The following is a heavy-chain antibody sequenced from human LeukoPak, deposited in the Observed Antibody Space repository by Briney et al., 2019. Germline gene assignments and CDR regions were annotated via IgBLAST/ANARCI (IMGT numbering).Heavy chain of an antibody. Sequence: GGSLRLSCAASGFRFSTYAMSWVRQAPGKGLEWVSGISGSTGLTYYADSVKGRFTISRDNSKDTVHLQMNTLRVEDTAVYYCAKSDPLMTAAGIFDSWGQGTLVTVSS. J-gene: IGHJ4*02. CDR2: ISGSTGLT. V-gene: IGHV3-23*01. CDR3: AKSDPLMTAAGIFDS. D-gene: IGHD6-13*01. CDR1: GFRFSTYA.